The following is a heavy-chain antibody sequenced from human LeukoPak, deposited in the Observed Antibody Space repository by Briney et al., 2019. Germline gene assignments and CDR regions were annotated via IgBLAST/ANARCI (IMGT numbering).Heavy chain of an antibody. V-gene: IGHV4-59*01. Sequence: SETLSLTCSVSGGSISGYHRSWIRQPPGKGLEWIGYIYYSGSSGSTNYNPSLKSRVTISVDTSKNQFSLNLNSVTAADTAVYFCARAPGRGCNGGDCYSNYLDYWGQGTLVTVSS. CDR1: GGSISGYH. CDR2: IYYSGSSGST. CDR3: ARAPGRGCNGGDCYSNYLDY. D-gene: IGHD2-21*02. J-gene: IGHJ4*02.